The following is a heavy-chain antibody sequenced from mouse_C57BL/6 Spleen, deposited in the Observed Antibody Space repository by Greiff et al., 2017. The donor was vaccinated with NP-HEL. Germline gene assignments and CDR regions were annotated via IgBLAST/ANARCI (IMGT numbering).Heavy chain of an antibody. CDR3: ARVTDNWFDY. CDR1: GFTFSDYY. V-gene: IGHV5-16*01. Sequence: EVMLVESEGGLVQPGSSMKLSCTASGFTFSDYYMAWVRQVPEKGLEWVANINYDGSSTYYLDSLKSRFIISRDNAKNILYLQMSSLKSEDTATYYCARVTDNWFDYWGQGTTLTVSS. CDR2: INYDGSST. D-gene: IGHD4-1*01. J-gene: IGHJ2*01.